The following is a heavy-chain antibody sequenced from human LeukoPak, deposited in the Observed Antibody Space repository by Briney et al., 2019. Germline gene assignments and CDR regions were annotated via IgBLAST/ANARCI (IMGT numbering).Heavy chain of an antibody. CDR1: GFTFDDYA. CDR3: AKDTPLRGVTVFYY. V-gene: IGHV3-43*02. CDR2: ISVDGGST. Sequence: GGSLRLSCAASGFTFDDYAMHWVRQAPGKGVEWVSLISVDGGSTYYAVSVKGRFTISRDNSKNSLYLQMNSLRTEDTALHYCAKDTPLRGVTVFYYWGQGTLVTVSS. D-gene: IGHD3-10*01. J-gene: IGHJ4*02.